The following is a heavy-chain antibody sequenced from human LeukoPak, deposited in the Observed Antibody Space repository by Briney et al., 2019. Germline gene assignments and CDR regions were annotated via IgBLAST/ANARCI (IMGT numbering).Heavy chain of an antibody. J-gene: IGHJ4*02. Sequence: ASVKVACKTSGYTFDNYDINWVRQATGQWLEWMVWMNPNSGNTGYAQKFQGRFIMTTNISMSTASMELRALRYADTGLYYCARGAPAAIFGTAYHEYFESWGQGTVVAVSS. CDR1: GYTFDNYD. V-gene: IGHV1-8*01. D-gene: IGHD3-3*01. CDR2: MNPNSGNT. CDR3: ARGAPAAIFGTAYHEYFES.